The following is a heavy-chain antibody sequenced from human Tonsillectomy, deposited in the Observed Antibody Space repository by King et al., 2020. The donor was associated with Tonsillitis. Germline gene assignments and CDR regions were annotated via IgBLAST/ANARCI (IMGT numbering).Heavy chain of an antibody. J-gene: IGHJ4*02. D-gene: IGHD2-21*01. CDR3: ASRSFNYVVGYYFDF. CDR1: GGSVNSSHYY. V-gene: IGHV4-39*01. Sequence: QLQESGPGLVKPSETLSLICTVSGGSVNSSHYYWGWIRQPPGKGLEWLASIYHNGAPFYNPSFRSRITISADTSKNQIYVRLNSVTAADTAIYYCASRSFNYVVGYYFDFWGQGTPVTVSS. CDR2: IYHNGAP.